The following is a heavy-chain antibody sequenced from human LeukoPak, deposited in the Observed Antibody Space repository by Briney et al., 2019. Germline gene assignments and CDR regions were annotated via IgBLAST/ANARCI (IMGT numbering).Heavy chain of an antibody. D-gene: IGHD6-13*01. J-gene: IGHJ5*02. CDR2: INPDGSTK. Sequence: GGSLGLSCAASGFTFSYNWMSWVRQAAGKGLEWVANINPDGSTKLYVGSGRGRFTISRDNAKNSLYLDMNSLRVDDTAVYYCARGDSSTGWWFDPWGQGARVTVSS. CDR3: ARGDSSTGWWFDP. CDR1: GFTFSYNW. V-gene: IGHV3-7*01.